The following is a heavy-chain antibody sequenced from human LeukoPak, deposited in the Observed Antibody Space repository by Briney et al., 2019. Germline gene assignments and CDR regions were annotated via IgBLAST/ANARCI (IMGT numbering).Heavy chain of an antibody. CDR2: IYYDGST. CDR3: ARINYGDY. V-gene: IGHV4-39*07. J-gene: IGHJ4*02. Sequence: SETLSLTCTVSGGSVSSSSYYWGWIRQPPGKGLEWIGTIYYDGSTYYNPSLKSRVTISVDTSKNQFSLKLSSVTAADTAVYYCARINYGDYWGQGTLVTVSS. CDR1: GGSVSSSSYY.